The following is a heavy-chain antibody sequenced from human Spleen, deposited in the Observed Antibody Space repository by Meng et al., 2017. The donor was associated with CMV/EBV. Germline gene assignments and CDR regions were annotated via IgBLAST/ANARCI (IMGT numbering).Heavy chain of an antibody. D-gene: IGHD3-3*01. V-gene: IGHV3-23*01. Sequence: SCAASGFIFRNYAMSWVRQAPGKGLEWVSLISGSGGSTNYADSAKGRFTVSRDNSKNTLFLQMGSLRDEDTAIYYCASTDFSSGPMGSWGQGALVTVSS. CDR1: GFIFRNYA. CDR3: ASTDFSSGPMGS. J-gene: IGHJ5*02. CDR2: ISGSGGST.